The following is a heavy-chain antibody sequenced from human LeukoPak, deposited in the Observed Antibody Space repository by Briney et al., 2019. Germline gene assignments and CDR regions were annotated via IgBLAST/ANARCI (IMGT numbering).Heavy chain of an antibody. D-gene: IGHD2-15*01. CDR2: ISSSSITI. V-gene: IGHV3-48*04. J-gene: IGHJ4*02. CDR1: GFTISSYS. Sequence: GGSLRLSCAASGFTISSYSLNWVRQAPGKGLGWVSFISSSSITIYYADSVKGRFTISRDNAEKSLYLQMNSLRAEDTAVYYCARDRGGSYSAIDYWGQGTLVTVSS. CDR3: ARDRGGSYSAIDY.